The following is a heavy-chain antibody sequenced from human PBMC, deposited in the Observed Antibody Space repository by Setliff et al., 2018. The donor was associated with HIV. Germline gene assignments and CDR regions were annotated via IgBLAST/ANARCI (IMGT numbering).Heavy chain of an antibody. D-gene: IGHD5-18*01. CDR3: ARAGSYGWDY. CDR2: INHSGST. J-gene: IGHJ4*02. V-gene: IGHV4-4*02. CDR1: GASDISYIW. Sequence: SETLSHTCAVSGASDISYIWWSWIRQPPGKGLEWIGEINHSGSTNYNPSLKSRVTISVDTSKNQFSLKLSSVTASDTAVYYCARAGSYGWDYWGQGTLVTVSS.